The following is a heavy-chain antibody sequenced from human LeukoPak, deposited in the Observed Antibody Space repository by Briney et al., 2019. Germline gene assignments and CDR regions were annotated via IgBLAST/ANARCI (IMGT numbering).Heavy chain of an antibody. V-gene: IGHV7-4-1*02. J-gene: IGHJ5*02. CDR2: INTNTGNP. CDR1: GYTFTSYA. Sequence: ASVKVSCKASGYTFTSYAMNWVRQAPGQGLEWMGWINTNTGNPTYAQGFTGRFVFSLDTSVSTAYLQISSLKAEDTAVYYCARLEDYYGSGSYWVGFNWFDPWGQGTLVTVSS. D-gene: IGHD3-10*01. CDR3: ARLEDYYGSGSYWVGFNWFDP.